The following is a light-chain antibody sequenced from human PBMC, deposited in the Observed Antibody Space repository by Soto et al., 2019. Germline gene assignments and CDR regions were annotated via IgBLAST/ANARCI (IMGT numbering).Light chain of an antibody. CDR2: GAS. CDR1: QSVSSNY. V-gene: IGKV3-20*01. CDR3: QQYGTSPPEYT. Sequence: EIVLTQSPGTLSLSPGERATFSCRASQSVSSNYLAWYQQKPGQAPRLLIYGASSRATGIPDRFSGSGSGTDFTLTISRLESEDFAVYYCQQYGTSPPEYTFGQGTKLEIK. J-gene: IGKJ2*01.